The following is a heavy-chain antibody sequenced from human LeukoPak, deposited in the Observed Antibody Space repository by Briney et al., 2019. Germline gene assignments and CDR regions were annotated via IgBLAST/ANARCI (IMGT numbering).Heavy chain of an antibody. V-gene: IGHV4-39*01. Sequence: SETLSLTCTVSGGSISISNYYWGWIRQPPGRGLEWTGSISYSGTYYNPSLKSRLTISVDTSKNHFSLNLRSVTAADTAVYYCARRTSNPVGAIDYWGQGTLVTVSS. D-gene: IGHD1-26*01. J-gene: IGHJ4*02. CDR3: ARRTSNPVGAIDY. CDR2: ISYSGT. CDR1: GGSISISNYY.